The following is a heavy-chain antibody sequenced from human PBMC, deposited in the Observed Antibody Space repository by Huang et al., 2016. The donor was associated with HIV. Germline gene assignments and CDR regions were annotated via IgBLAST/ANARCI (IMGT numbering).Heavy chain of an antibody. D-gene: IGHD3-3*01. V-gene: IGHV3-30*02. Sequence: QVQLVESGGGVVQPGGSLRLSCTAAGFTFGSFGMHWVRQAQGNGLEWVAFIRYDGNNYYYADSVRGRFTISRDNSKDTLYLQMNRLRPDDSAVYYCAKDLTYTFGRHFDYWGRGTLVTVSS. CDR2: IRYDGNNY. J-gene: IGHJ4*02. CDR1: GFTFGSFG. CDR3: AKDLTYTFGRHFDY.